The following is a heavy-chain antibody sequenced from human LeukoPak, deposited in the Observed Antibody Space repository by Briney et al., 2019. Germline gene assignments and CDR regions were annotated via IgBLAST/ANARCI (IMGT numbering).Heavy chain of an antibody. D-gene: IGHD5-24*01. Sequence: SETLSLTCAVYGGSFSDYYWAWIRQPPGKGLEWIGEIHHSGSTNYNPSLKSRVTISVDTSKNQVSLKLSSVTAADTAVYYCARGVMATILTPFDYWGQGTLVTVSS. V-gene: IGHV4-34*01. CDR2: IHHSGST. CDR1: GGSFSDYY. CDR3: ARGVMATILTPFDY. J-gene: IGHJ4*02.